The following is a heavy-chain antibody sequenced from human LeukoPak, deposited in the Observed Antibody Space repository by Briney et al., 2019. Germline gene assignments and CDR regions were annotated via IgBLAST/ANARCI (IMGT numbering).Heavy chain of an antibody. V-gene: IGHV3-74*01. D-gene: IGHD3-16*01. J-gene: IGHJ4*02. CDR2: INSDRSST. CDR3: ARDPTLQTYYDYVWGSYSGFDY. Sequence: GGSLRLSCAAPGFTFSSYWMHWVRQALGKGLVWVSRINSDRSSTSYAESVKGRFTISRDNAKNTLYLQMNSLRAEDTAVYYCARDPTLQTYYDYVWGSYSGFDYWGREPWSPSPQ. CDR1: GFTFSSYW.